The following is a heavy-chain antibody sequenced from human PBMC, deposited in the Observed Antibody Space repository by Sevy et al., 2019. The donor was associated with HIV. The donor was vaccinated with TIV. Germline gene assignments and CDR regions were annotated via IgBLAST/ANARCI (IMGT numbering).Heavy chain of an antibody. V-gene: IGHV1-8*01. Sequence: ASVKVSCKASGYTFTNYEINWVRQATGQGLEWMGRMNPNSGETGYAPQFHGRVTMTRNTSLKIAYMELSSLTSDDTAVNCCARDEQRPYYYGSGNMGHWGQGTLVTVSS. CDR2: MNPNSGET. D-gene: IGHD3-10*01. CDR1: GYTFTNYE. CDR3: ARDEQRPYYYGSGNMGH. J-gene: IGHJ4*02.